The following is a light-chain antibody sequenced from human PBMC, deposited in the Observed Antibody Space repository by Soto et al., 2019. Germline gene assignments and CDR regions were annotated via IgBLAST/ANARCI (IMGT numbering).Light chain of an antibody. CDR2: KAS. CDR3: QQYNSYPWT. V-gene: IGKV1-5*03. Sequence: DIQMTQSPSTLSASVGDRVIITCRASQSISNWLAWYQQKPGKAPNLLIYKASTLESGVPSRFSGSGSGTEFTLTISSLQPDDFATYYCQQYNSYPWTFGQGTKVEIK. CDR1: QSISNW. J-gene: IGKJ1*01.